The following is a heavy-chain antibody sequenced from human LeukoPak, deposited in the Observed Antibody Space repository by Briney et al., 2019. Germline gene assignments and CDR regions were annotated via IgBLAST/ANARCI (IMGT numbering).Heavy chain of an antibody. Sequence: SETLSLTCAVYGGSFSGYYWSWIRQPPGKGLEWIGEINHSGSTNYNPSLKSRVTISVDTSKNQFSLKLSSVTAADTAVYYCAVAVAGFFDYWGQGTLVTVSS. V-gene: IGHV4-34*01. D-gene: IGHD6-19*01. CDR3: AVAVAGFFDY. J-gene: IGHJ4*02. CDR1: GGSFSGYY. CDR2: INHSGST.